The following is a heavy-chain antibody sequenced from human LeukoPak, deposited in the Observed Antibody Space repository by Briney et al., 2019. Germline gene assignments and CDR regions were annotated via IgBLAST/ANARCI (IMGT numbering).Heavy chain of an antibody. CDR2: IYYSGTT. D-gene: IGHD3-16*01. J-gene: IGHJ4*02. CDR1: GCTISSYY. CDR3: ARHGGSYFPY. V-gene: IGHV4-59*08. Sequence: SETLSLTCTVSGCTISSYYWSWIRQPPGKGLEWLGYIYYSGTTKYNPSLKSRVTISVDTSKNQFSLKLGSVTAADTAVYYCARHGGSYFPYWGQGTLVTVSS.